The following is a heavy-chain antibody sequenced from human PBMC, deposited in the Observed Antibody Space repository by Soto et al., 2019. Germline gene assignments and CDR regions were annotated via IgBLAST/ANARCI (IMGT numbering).Heavy chain of an antibody. CDR2: ISGFNGNT. V-gene: IGHV1-18*01. D-gene: IGHD6-19*01. Sequence: QVQLVQSGAEVKKPGASVKVSCKASGYAFTAYGISWVRQAPGQGLEWMGRISGFNGNTNYAQKFQGRVTMTTDTSTSTAYMQLRSLRSADTAVYYCARDNGQWLVGWGQGTLVTVSS. CDR3: ARDNGQWLVG. CDR1: GYAFTAYG. J-gene: IGHJ4*02.